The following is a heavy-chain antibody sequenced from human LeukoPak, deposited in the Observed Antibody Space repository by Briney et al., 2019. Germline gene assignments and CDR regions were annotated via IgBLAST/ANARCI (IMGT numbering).Heavy chain of an antibody. CDR1: GFTFSSYE. Sequence: GGSLRLSCAASGFTFSSYEMNWVRQAPGKGLEWVSYISSSGSTIYYADSVKGRFTISRDNAKNSLYLQMNSLRAEDTAVYYCARGLFECEPEKNLGYWGQGTLVTVSS. D-gene: IGHD3-3*01. CDR3: ARGLFECEPEKNLGY. CDR2: ISSSGSTI. J-gene: IGHJ4*02. V-gene: IGHV3-48*03.